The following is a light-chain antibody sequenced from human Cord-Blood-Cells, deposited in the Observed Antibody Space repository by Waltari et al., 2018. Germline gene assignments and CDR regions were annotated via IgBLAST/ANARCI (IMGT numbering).Light chain of an antibody. CDR1: QSISSW. J-gene: IGKJ2*01. V-gene: IGKV1-5*01. CDR3: QQYNSYSQYT. CDR2: DAS. Sequence: DIQMTQSPSTLSASVGARVTITCRASQSISSWLAWYQQNPGKAPKLLIYDASSLESGVPARFSGSGSGTEFTLTISSLQPDDFATYYCQQYNSYSQYTFGQGTKLEIK.